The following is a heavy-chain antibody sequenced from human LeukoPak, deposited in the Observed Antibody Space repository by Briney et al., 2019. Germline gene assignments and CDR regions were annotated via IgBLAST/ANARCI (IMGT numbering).Heavy chain of an antibody. D-gene: IGHD2/OR15-2a*01. CDR2: VKGKTDGGTT. V-gene: IGHV3-15*01. CDR3: TSFGHEVDP. Sequence: PSETLSLTCTVSGGSINTYYWSWVRQAPGKGLEWVGRVKGKTDGGTTDYAAPVKGRFTISREDSKNTLYLQMNSLKTEDTAVYYCTSFGHEVDPWGQGTLVTVSS. CDR1: GGSINTYY. J-gene: IGHJ5*02.